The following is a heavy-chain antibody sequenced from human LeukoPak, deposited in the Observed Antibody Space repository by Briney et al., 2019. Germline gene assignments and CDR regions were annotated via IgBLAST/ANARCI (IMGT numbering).Heavy chain of an antibody. D-gene: IGHD6-13*01. CDR2: ISGSGGST. Sequence: GGSLRLSCAASGFTFSSYAMSWVRQAPGKGLEWVSVISGSGGSTYYADSVKGRFTISRDNSKNTLYLQMNSLRAEDTALYYCAKVPSILCSSSWFFDYWGQGVLVTVSS. J-gene: IGHJ4*02. V-gene: IGHV3-23*01. CDR1: GFTFSSYA. CDR3: AKVPSILCSSSWFFDY.